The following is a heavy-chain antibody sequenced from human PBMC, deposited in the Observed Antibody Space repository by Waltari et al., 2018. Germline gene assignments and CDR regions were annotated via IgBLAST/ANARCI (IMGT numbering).Heavy chain of an antibody. CDR2: IVNSWST. CDR1: GGSISSGGYS. Sequence: QLQLQESGSGLVKPSQTLSLTCAVSGGSISSGGYSWTWLRQPPGKGLEWIGYIVNSWSTYYNPSLKSLVTISVDRSKNQFSLKLSSVTAADTAVYYCARVGGYYSVAYWGQGTLITVSS. CDR3: ARVGGYYSVAY. V-gene: IGHV4-30-2*01. D-gene: IGHD3-22*01. J-gene: IGHJ4*02.